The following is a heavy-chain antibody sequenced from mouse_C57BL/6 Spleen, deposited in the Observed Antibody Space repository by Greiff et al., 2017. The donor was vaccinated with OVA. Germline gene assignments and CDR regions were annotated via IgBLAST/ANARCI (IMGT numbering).Heavy chain of an antibody. CDR1: GYTFTDYY. J-gene: IGHJ2*01. Sequence: VQLQQSGPELVKPGASVKISCKASGYTFTDYYMNWVKQSHGKSLEWIGDINPNNGGTSYNQKFKGKATLTVDKSSSTAYMELRSLTSEDSAVYYCALTTMYFDYWGQGTTLTVSS. D-gene: IGHD1-1*01. CDR3: ALTTMYFDY. V-gene: IGHV1-26*01. CDR2: INPNNGGT.